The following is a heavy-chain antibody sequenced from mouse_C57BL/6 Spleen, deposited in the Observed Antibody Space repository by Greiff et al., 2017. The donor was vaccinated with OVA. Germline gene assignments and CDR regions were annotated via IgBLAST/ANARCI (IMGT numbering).Heavy chain of an antibody. V-gene: IGHV1-80*01. Sequence: QVQLQQSGAELVKPGASVKISCKASGYAFSSYWMNWVKQRPGKGLEWIGQIYPGDGDTNYNGKFKGKATLTADKSSSTAYMQLSSLTSEDSAVYFCARSGREYAMDYWGQGTSVTVSS. D-gene: IGHD3-1*01. CDR2: IYPGDGDT. J-gene: IGHJ4*01. CDR3: ARSGREYAMDY. CDR1: GYAFSSYW.